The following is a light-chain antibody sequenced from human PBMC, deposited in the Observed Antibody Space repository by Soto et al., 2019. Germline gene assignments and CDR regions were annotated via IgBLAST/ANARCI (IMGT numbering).Light chain of an antibody. Sequence: DIQLTQSPSFLSASVGDRVTITCRASQGIGSYLAWYQQKPGKAPELLIYTASTLQSAVPSRFSGSGYGTEFTLTISSLQPEDFASYYCQQLNSYPRTFGQGTKVEIK. V-gene: IGKV1-9*01. CDR1: QGIGSY. CDR3: QQLNSYPRT. J-gene: IGKJ1*01. CDR2: TAS.